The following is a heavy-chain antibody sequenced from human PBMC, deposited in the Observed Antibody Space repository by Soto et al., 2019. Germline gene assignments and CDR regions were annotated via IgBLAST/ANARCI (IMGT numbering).Heavy chain of an antibody. V-gene: IGHV3-30-3*01. CDR2: ISDDGSNE. D-gene: IGHD3-10*01. CDR1: GFTFSYYA. J-gene: IGHJ4*02. Sequence: QVQLVESGGGVVQPGRSLKLSCAASGFTFSYYALHWVRQAPGKGLEWVALISDDGSNEDYADSVKGRFTCSRDNSKNTLYLQMNSPRPDDTAVYYCARDRSFGSGSYYTRPLDFWGQGTLVTVSS. CDR3: ARDRSFGSGSYYTRPLDF.